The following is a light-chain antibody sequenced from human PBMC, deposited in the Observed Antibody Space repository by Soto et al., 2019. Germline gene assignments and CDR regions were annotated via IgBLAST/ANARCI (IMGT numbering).Light chain of an antibody. Sequence: QSVLTQPPSVFGAPGQRVTISCTGSSSNIGAGYDVHWYQQLPGTAPKLLIYGNSNRPSGVPDRFSGSKSGTSASLAITGLQAEDEADYYCQFYDSSLSGLVFGGGTKLTVL. V-gene: IGLV1-40*01. CDR3: QFYDSSLSGLV. CDR2: GNS. CDR1: SSNIGAGYD. J-gene: IGLJ2*01.